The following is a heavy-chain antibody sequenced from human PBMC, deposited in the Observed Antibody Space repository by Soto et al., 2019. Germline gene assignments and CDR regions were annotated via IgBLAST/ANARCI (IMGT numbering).Heavy chain of an antibody. J-gene: IGHJ4*02. Sequence: SETLSLTCTVSGGSISSSSYYWGWIRQPPGKGLQWIGEIHHSGSTNYNPSLKSRVTISVDRSKNQFSLNLNSVTAADTAVYFCARYSAASGTYYFDYWGQGALVTVSS. CDR3: ARYSAASGTYYFDY. CDR2: IHHSGST. D-gene: IGHD6-13*01. CDR1: GGSISSSSYY. V-gene: IGHV4-39*07.